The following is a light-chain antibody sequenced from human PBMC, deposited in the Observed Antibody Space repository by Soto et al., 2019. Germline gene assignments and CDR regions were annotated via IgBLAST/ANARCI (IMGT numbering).Light chain of an antibody. V-gene: IGLV2-23*01. CDR1: NSDVGSYNL. CDR3: CSYARSSLYV. CDR2: EGS. J-gene: IGLJ1*01. Sequence: QSALTQPASVSGSPGQSITISCTGSNSDVGSYNLVSWYQQHPGKAPKVMIYEGSKRPPGVSNRFSGSKSGNTASLTISGLQAEDEADYYCCSYARSSLYVFGTGTKLTVL.